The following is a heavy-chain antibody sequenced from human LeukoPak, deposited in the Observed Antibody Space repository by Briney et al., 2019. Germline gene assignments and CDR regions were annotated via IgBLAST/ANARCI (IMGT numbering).Heavy chain of an antibody. CDR3: AKLVVVTATYWYFDL. CDR1: GFTFSSYW. Sequence: GSLRLSCAASGFTFSSYWMSWVRQAPGRGLDWVANIKQDGSEKYYGDSVKGRFTISRDNAKNTLYLQMNSLRAEDTAVYYCAKLVVVTATYWYFDLWGRGTLVSVSS. D-gene: IGHD2-21*02. CDR2: IKQDGSEK. V-gene: IGHV3-7*03. J-gene: IGHJ2*01.